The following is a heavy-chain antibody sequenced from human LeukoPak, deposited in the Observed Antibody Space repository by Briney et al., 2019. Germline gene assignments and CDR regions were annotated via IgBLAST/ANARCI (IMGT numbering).Heavy chain of an antibody. Sequence: ASVKVSCKVSGYTLTELSMHWVRQAPGKGLEWMGGFDPEDGEAIYAQKFQGRVTMTEDTSTDTAYMELSSLRSDDTAVYYCARVEMATIFPDYWGQGTLVTVSS. V-gene: IGHV1-24*01. J-gene: IGHJ4*02. CDR3: ARVEMATIFPDY. CDR2: FDPEDGEA. CDR1: GYTLTELS. D-gene: IGHD5-24*01.